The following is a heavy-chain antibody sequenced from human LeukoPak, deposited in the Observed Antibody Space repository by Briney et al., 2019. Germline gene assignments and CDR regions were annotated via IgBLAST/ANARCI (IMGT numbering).Heavy chain of an antibody. V-gene: IGHV3-23*01. CDR1: GFTFSSTS. CDR3: AKDPYTTTVTTRPDY. Sequence: GGSLRLSCAASGFTFSSTSMSWVRQAPGKGLEWVAVTVGGGDGTYYADSVKGRFTISRDNSNNTLYLQMNSLRAEDTAVYYCAKDPYTTTVTTRPDYWGQGTLVTVSS. D-gene: IGHD4-17*01. J-gene: IGHJ4*02. CDR2: TVGGGDGT.